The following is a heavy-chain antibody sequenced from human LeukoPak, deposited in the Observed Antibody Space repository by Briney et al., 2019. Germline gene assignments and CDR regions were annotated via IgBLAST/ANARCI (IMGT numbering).Heavy chain of an antibody. CDR3: ARESDYYDSSGYYYLFDY. D-gene: IGHD3-22*01. V-gene: IGHV4-61*01. Sequence: SETLSLTCTVSGDSSSNSIYYWGWIRQPPGKGLEWIGYIYYSGSTNYNPSLKSRVTISVDTSKNQFSLKLSSVTAADTAVYYCARESDYYDSSGYYYLFDYWGQGTLVTVSS. J-gene: IGHJ4*02. CDR2: IYYSGST. CDR1: GDSSSNSIYY.